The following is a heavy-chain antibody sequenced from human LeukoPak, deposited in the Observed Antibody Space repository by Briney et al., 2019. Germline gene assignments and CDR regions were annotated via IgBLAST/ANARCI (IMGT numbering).Heavy chain of an antibody. V-gene: IGHV1-24*01. CDR1: GYTLTELS. CDR2: FDPEDGET. CDR3: ATDSVPYYYGSGSYYSFDY. D-gene: IGHD3-10*01. Sequence: ASVKVSCKVSGYTLTELSMHWVRQAPGKGLEWMGGFDPEDGETIYAQKFQGRVTMTEDTSTDTAYMELSSLRSEDTAVYYCATDSVPYYYGSGSYYSFDYWGQGTLVTVSS. J-gene: IGHJ4*02.